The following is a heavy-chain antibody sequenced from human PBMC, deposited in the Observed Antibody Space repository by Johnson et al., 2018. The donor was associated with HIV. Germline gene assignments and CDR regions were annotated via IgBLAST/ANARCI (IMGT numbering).Heavy chain of an antibody. Sequence: VQLVESGGGVVQPGRSLRLSCAASGFTFSSYGMHWVRQAPGKGLEWVAVIWYDGSNKYYADSVKGRFTISRDNSKNTLYLQMNSLRAEDTAVYYCARGEEMATILIWGQGTMVTVSS. CDR2: IWYDGSNK. J-gene: IGHJ3*02. CDR1: GFTFSSYG. D-gene: IGHD5-24*01. V-gene: IGHV3-30*19. CDR3: ARGEEMATILI.